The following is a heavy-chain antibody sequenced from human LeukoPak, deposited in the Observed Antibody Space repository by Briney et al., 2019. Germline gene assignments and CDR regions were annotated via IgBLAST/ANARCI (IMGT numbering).Heavy chain of an antibody. CDR1: GFTFSSYA. V-gene: IGHV3-23*01. D-gene: IGHD6-13*01. CDR2: ISGSGGST. CDR3: AKSSSWLAYYYYGMDV. J-gene: IGHJ6*02. Sequence: GGSRRLSCAASGFTFSSYAMSWVRQAPGKGLEWVSAISGSGGSTYYADSVKGRFTISRDNSKNTLYLQMNSPRAEDTAVYYCAKSSSWLAYYYYGMDVWGQGTTVTVSS.